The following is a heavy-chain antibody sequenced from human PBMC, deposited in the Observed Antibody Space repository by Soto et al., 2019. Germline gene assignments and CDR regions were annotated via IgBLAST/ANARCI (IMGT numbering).Heavy chain of an antibody. D-gene: IGHD6-6*01. CDR3: VRVYGRSSCFFDS. V-gene: IGHV4-38-2*01. J-gene: IGHJ4*02. CDR1: GYSLTSGYH. Sequence: PSETLSLTCGVSGYSLTSGYHWGWVRQPPGKGLEWIGTIYHSGTTYYNPSLVSRVTMSVDTSKNQFSLKVTSATAADTAVYFCVRVYGRSSCFFDSWGQGTLVTVSS. CDR2: IYHSGTT.